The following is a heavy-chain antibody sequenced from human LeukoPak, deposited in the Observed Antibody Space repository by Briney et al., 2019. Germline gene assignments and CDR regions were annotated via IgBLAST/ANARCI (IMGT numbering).Heavy chain of an antibody. CDR2: IKQDGSAK. CDR1: GFTFSSYW. J-gene: IGHJ4*02. D-gene: IGHD2-2*01. CDR3: ARDSPHCSSTSCQLFDY. V-gene: IGHV3-7*03. Sequence: GGSLRLSCAASGFTFSSYWMSWVRQAPGKGLEWVANIKQDGSAKYYVDSVKGRFTISRDNAKNTLYLQMNSLRAEDTAVYYCARDSPHCSSTSCQLFDYWGQGTLVTVSS.